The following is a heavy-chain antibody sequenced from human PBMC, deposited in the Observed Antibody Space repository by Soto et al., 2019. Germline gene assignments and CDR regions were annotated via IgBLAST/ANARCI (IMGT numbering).Heavy chain of an antibody. V-gene: IGHV1-69*12. J-gene: IGHJ6*02. CDR3: ATIGYSSSSSYYYYYGMDV. CDR1: GGTFSSYA. Sequence: QVQLVQSGAEVKKPGSSVKVSCKASGGTFSSYAISWVRQAPGQGLEWMGGIIPIFGTANYAQKFQGRVTITADEPTSTAYMERSSLRSEDTAVYYCATIGYSSSSSYYYYYGMDVWGQGTTVTVSS. D-gene: IGHD6-6*01. CDR2: IIPIFGTA.